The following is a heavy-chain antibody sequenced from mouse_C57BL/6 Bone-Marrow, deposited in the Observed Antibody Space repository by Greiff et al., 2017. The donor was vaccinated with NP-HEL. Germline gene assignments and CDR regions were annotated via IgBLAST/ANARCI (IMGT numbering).Heavy chain of an antibody. D-gene: IGHD1-1*01. CDR2: IDPSDGYT. CDR3: ARWGYYYDSSP. Sequence: VQLQQPGADLVMPGASVKLSCKASGYTFTRYWMHWVKQRPGQGLEWIGEIDPSDGYTNYNQKFKGKSTLTVDKSSSTAYMQLSSLTSEDSAVYYCARWGYYYDSSPWGQGTLVTVSA. J-gene: IGHJ3*01. CDR1: GYTFTRYW. V-gene: IGHV1-69*01.